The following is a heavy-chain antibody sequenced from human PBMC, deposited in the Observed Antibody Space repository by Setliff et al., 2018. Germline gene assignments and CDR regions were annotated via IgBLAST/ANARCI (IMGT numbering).Heavy chain of an antibody. CDR1: GGGGSFSNYY. Sequence: SETLSLTCGVYGGGGSFSNYYWSWIRQPPGKGLEWIGEISPVGSTNYNPSLRSRVTMSLDASKNRFSLNLTSVTAADTAVYFCATSGFCSSGSCYSFDDWGQGALVTVS. CDR3: ATSGFCSSGSCYSFDD. V-gene: IGHV4-34*01. J-gene: IGHJ4*02. D-gene: IGHD2-15*01. CDR2: ISPVGST.